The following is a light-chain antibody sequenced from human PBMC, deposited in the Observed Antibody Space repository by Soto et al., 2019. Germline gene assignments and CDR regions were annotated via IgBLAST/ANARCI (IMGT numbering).Light chain of an antibody. CDR2: RAS. Sequence: DIQMTQSPSTLSASVGDRVTITCRATQSISDYLAWYQQKPGRAPKLLIYRASGLVSGVPSRFSGSGSGTEFTLTISSLQPDDFATYYCQQYFSYWTFGQGTTVEVK. CDR3: QQYFSYWT. V-gene: IGKV1-5*03. J-gene: IGKJ1*01. CDR1: QSISDY.